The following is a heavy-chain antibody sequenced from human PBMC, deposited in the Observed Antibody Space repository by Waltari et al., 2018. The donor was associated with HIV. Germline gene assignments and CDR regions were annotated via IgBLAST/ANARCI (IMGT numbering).Heavy chain of an antibody. CDR2: INPRSGDT. CDR1: GYSFLDNN. V-gene: IGHV1-2*04. CDR3: ARWAGTTNGLDS. Sequence: QVHLVQSGAEVKKPGASVKVSCTASGYSFLDNNIHWVRRAPGQGLEWVGWINPRSGDTKSAQKFQGWVTLTRDTSVNTAYMEVNRLRSADTAVYYCARWAGTTNGLDSWGRGTLITVFS. J-gene: IGHJ4*02. D-gene: IGHD2-8*01.